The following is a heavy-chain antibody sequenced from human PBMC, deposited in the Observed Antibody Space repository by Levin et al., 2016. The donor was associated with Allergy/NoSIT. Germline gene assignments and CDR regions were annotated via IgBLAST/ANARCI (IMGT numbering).Heavy chain of an antibody. Sequence: VRQAPGKGLEYVSAISSNGGSTYYANSVKGRFTISRDNSKNTLYLQMGSLRAEDMAVYYCARSSSPYYYDSSGYSYYYGMDVWGQGTTVTVSS. CDR3: ARSSSPYYYDSSGYSYYYGMDV. V-gene: IGHV3-64*01. CDR2: ISSNGGST. D-gene: IGHD3-22*01. J-gene: IGHJ6*02.